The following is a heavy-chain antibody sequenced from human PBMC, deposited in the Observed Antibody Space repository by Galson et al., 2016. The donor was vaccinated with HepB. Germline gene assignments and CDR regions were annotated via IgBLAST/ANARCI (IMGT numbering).Heavy chain of an antibody. CDR2: IDWADHK. V-gene: IGHV2-70*20. CDR1: GFSLTTTGMC. Sequence: PALVKPTQTLRLTCTFSGFSLTTTGMCVGWVRQPPRKALEWLALIDWADHKYYSKSLKTRLTISKDTSKNQVILTMTNLDPVDTATYDCAHTWAVHYDFWSGYPNDGGQGTLVTVSS. J-gene: IGHJ4*02. D-gene: IGHD3-3*01. CDR3: AHTWAVHYDFWSGYPND.